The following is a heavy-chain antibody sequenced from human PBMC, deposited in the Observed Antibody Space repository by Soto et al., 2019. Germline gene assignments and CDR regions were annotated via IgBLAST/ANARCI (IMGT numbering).Heavy chain of an antibody. D-gene: IGHD2-2*01. Sequence: QVQLQESGPGLVKPSQTLSLTCTVSGDSISSGGYYWSWIRQHPGKGLEWIGYIYYSGSTDYNPSLKSRLTISIDTSKNQFSLKLSSVTAADTAVYYCARDKSTAALDYWGQGTLVTVSS. V-gene: IGHV4-31*03. J-gene: IGHJ4*02. CDR1: GDSISSGGYY. CDR2: IYYSGST. CDR3: ARDKSTAALDY.